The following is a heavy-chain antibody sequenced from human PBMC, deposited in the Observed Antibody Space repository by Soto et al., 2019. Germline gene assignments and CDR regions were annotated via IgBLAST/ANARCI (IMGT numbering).Heavy chain of an antibody. J-gene: IGHJ5*02. Sequence: EVQLVESGGGLVQPGGSLRLSCAASGFTFSRYWIHWVRQAPGKGLVWVSRISPDGSSTNYADSVKGRFTISRDNANNMLYLQMNSLGAEDTAIYYWVGTGYSSSWGQGTLVTVSS. D-gene: IGHD6-19*01. CDR2: ISPDGSST. CDR1: GFTFSRYW. CDR3: VGTGYSSS. V-gene: IGHV3-74*01.